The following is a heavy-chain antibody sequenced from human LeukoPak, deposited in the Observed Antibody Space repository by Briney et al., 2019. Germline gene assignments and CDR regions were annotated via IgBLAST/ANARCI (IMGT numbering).Heavy chain of an antibody. CDR3: ARGWAYSSSRDLDY. V-gene: IGHV1-18*01. CDR1: GYTFTSYG. D-gene: IGHD6-13*01. J-gene: IGHJ4*02. Sequence: ASVKVSCKASGYTFTSYGISWVRQAPGQGLEWMGWISAYNGNANYAQKLQGRVTMTTDTSTSTAYTELRSLRSDDTAVYYCARGWAYSSSRDLDYWGQGTLVTVSS. CDR2: ISAYNGNA.